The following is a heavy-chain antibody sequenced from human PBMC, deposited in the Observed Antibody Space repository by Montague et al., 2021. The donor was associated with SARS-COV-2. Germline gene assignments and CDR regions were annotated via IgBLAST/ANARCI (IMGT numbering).Heavy chain of an antibody. J-gene: IGHJ4*02. CDR3: ARSYYDILTAYYTPFDY. CDR1: GFSLSTSGIR. V-gene: IGHV2-70*04. D-gene: IGHD3-9*01. CDR2: XDRXSYK. Sequence: PALVAPTQTLTLTCTFSGFSLSTSGIRASWIRQPPGKALEWLARXDRXSYKFYSTSLKTRLTISKDTSKNQVVLTMTNMDPVDTATYYCARSYYDILTAYYTPFDYWGQGTLVTVSS.